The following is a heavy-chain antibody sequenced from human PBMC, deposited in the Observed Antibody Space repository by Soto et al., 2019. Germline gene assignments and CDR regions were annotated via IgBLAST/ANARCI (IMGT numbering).Heavy chain of an antibody. V-gene: IGHV3-9*01. CDR3: AKGGKLLWFGELSYYMDV. Sequence: EVQLVESGGGLVQPGRSLRLSCAASGFTFDDYAMHWVRQAPGKGLEWVSGISWNSGSIGYADSVKGRFTISRDNAKNSLYLQMNSLRAEDTALYYCAKGGKLLWFGELSYYMDVWGKGTTVTVSS. J-gene: IGHJ6*03. D-gene: IGHD3-10*01. CDR1: GFTFDDYA. CDR2: ISWNSGSI.